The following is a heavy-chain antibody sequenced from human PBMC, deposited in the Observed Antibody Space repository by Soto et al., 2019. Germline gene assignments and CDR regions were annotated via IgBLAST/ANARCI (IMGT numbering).Heavy chain of an antibody. V-gene: IGHV3-7*02. Sequence: GGSLRLSCAASGFTFSSYWMSWVRQAPWKGLEWVANIKQDGSEKWYVDSVKGRFTMSRDNAKNSLYLQMNSLRAEDTAVYYCVRVKETSGWGAFDYWGQGTLVTVSS. CDR3: VRVKETSGWGAFDY. CDR2: IKQDGSEK. CDR1: GFTFSSYW. D-gene: IGHD6-19*01. J-gene: IGHJ4*02.